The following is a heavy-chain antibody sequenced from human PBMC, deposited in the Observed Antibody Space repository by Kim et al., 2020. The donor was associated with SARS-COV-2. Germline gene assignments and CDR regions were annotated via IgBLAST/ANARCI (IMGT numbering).Heavy chain of an antibody. CDR3: ARDAWYSLGGNPGAWFDP. J-gene: IGHJ5*02. D-gene: IGHD2-15*01. V-gene: IGHV1-46*01. CDR2: INPSGGST. Sequence: ASVKVSCKASGYTFTSYYMHWVRQAPGQGLELMGIINPSGGSTSYAQKFQGRVTMTRDTSTSTVYMELSSLRSEDTAVYYCARDAWYSLGGNPGAWFDPWGQGTLVTVSS. CDR1: GYTFTSYY.